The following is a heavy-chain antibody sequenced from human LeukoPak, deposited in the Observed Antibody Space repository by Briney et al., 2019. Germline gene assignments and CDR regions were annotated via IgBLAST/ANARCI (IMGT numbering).Heavy chain of an antibody. D-gene: IGHD3-9*01. J-gene: IGHJ4*02. V-gene: IGHV3-15*01. CDR2: IKSKTDGGTT. Sequence: GGSLRLSCAASGFTFSNALMSWVRQAPGKGLEWVGRIKSKTDGGTTDYAAPVKGRFTISRDDSKNTLYLQMNSLKTEDTAVYYCSAALFLTAFDYWGQGTLVTVSS. CDR3: SAALFLTAFDY. CDR1: GFTFSNAL.